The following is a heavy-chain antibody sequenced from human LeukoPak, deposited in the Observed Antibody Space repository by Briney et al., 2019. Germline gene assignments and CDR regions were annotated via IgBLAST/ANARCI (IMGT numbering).Heavy chain of an antibody. V-gene: IGHV3-23*01. J-gene: IGHJ6*02. CDR2: ISGSGGGT. CDR1: GFTFSSYA. CDR3: AKEWLYSRSWYALDV. Sequence: GGSLRLSCAASGFTFSSYAMSWVRQAPGKGLEWVSAISGSGGGTSYANSVKGRFTISRDNSKNTLYLQMNSLRAEDTAAYYCAKEWLYSRSWYALDVWGQGTTVTVSS. D-gene: IGHD6-13*01.